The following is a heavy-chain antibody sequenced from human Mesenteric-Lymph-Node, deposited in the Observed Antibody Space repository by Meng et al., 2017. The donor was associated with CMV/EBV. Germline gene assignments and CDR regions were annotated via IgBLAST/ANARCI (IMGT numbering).Heavy chain of an antibody. CDR1: GYTFTSYD. Sequence: ASVKVSCKASGYTFTSYDINWVRQATGQGLEWMGWMNPNSGNTGYAQKFQGRVTITTDESTSTVFMELSSLRSEDTAVYYCAREPVYDSSGWDGYWGQGTLVTVSS. CDR2: MNPNSGNT. J-gene: IGHJ4*02. D-gene: IGHD3-22*01. V-gene: IGHV1-8*03. CDR3: AREPVYDSSGWDGY.